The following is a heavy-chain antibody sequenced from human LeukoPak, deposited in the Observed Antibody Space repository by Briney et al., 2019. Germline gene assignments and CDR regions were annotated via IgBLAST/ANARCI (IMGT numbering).Heavy chain of an antibody. CDR2: ISPDSGGT. D-gene: IGHD7-27*01. CDR3: AKFDQDWGAFDY. Sequence: GSLTVSCKASGYTFTGYYIHWVRQAPGQGLEWMGWISPDSGGTYYVEKSQGRVTMTRDTSITTAYMQLSMRSDDTAVYYCAKFDQDWGAFDYWGQGTVVTVSS. CDR1: GYTFTGYY. J-gene: IGHJ4*02. V-gene: IGHV1-2*02.